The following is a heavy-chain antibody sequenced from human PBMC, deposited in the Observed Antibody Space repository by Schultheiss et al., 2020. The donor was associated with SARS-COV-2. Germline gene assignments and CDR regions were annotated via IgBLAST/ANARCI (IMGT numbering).Heavy chain of an antibody. V-gene: IGHV4-34*01. CDR1: GGSFSGYY. CDR2: IYYSGST. J-gene: IGHJ2*01. D-gene: IGHD1-26*01. Sequence: SETLSLTCVVYGGSFSGYYWSWIRLPPGKGLEWIGYIYYSGSTYYNPSLKSRVTISVDTSKNQFSLRLSSVTAADTAVYYCARGLGRAVEYFDLWGRGTLVTVSS. CDR3: ARGLGRAVEYFDL.